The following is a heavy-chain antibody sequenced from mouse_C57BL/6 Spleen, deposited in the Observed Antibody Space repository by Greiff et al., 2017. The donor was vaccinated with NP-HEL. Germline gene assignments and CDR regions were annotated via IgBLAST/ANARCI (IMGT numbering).Heavy chain of an antibody. J-gene: IGHJ2*01. V-gene: IGHV1-80*01. Sequence: QVQLQQPGTELVKPGASVKISCKASGYAFSSYWMNWVKQRPGKGLEWIGQIYPGDGDTNYNGKFKGKATLTADKSSSTAYMQLSSLTSEDSAVYFCAREGYDYDDYFDYGGQGTTLTVSS. CDR1: GYAFSSYW. CDR2: IYPGDGDT. D-gene: IGHD2-4*01. CDR3: AREGYDYDDYFDY.